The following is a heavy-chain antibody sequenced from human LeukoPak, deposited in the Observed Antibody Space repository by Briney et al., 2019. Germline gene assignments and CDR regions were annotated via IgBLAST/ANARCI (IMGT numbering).Heavy chain of an antibody. V-gene: IGHV3-66*01. CDR3: ATRVFVAGPFSLFDY. D-gene: IGHD6-19*01. CDR2: IYTGGGT. J-gene: IGHJ4*02. CDR1: GFTVSTNY. Sequence: PGGSLRLSCAASGFTVSTNYMSWVRQAPGKGLEWVSVIYTGGGTYYADSVKGRFTISRDNYMNTLYLQMATLRAEDTAVYYCATRVFVAGPFSLFDYWGQGTLVTVSS.